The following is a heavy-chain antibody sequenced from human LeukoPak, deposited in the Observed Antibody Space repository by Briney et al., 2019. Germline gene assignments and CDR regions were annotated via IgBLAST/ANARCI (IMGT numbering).Heavy chain of an antibody. CDR2: IYYTGST. J-gene: IGHJ4*02. CDR3: AGGLRLEYLYDY. D-gene: IGHD5-12*01. CDR1: GGSISSYY. Sequence: SETLSLTCTVSGGSISSYYCSWIRQPPGKGLEWIGYIYYTGSTNYNPSLKSRVTISVDTSKNQFSLKLSSVTAADTAVYYCAGGLRLEYLYDYWGQGTLVTVSS. V-gene: IGHV4-59*01.